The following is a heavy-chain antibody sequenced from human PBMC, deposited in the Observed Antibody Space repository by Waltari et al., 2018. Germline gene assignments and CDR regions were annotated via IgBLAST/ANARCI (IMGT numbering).Heavy chain of an antibody. J-gene: IGHJ4*02. CDR1: GFTFRSYG. Sequence: QVQLVESGGGVVQPGRSLRLSCAASGFTFRSYGMHWVRQAPGKGLEWVAVIWYDGSNKYYADSVKGRFTISRDNSKNTLYLQMNSLRAEDTAVYYCAKDPSSTPGGLDYWGQGTLVTVSS. CDR2: IWYDGSNK. CDR3: AKDPSSTPGGLDY. V-gene: IGHV3-33*06. D-gene: IGHD3-10*01.